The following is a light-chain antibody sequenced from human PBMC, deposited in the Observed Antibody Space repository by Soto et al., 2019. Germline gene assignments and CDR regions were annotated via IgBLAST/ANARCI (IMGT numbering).Light chain of an antibody. Sequence: EIVLTQSPGTLSLSPGERATLSCRASRSVGTYLAWYQQKLGQAPRLLIYGTSSRATGIPDRFRGSGSGTDFTLTSSRLEHEDYAVYYCQQYVSIPLTFGGGTKVEIK. CDR2: GTS. CDR1: RSVGTY. J-gene: IGKJ4*01. V-gene: IGKV3-20*01. CDR3: QQYVSIPLT.